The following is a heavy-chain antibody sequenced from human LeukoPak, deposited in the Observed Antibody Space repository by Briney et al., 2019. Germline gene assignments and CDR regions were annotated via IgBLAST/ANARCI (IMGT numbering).Heavy chain of an antibody. CDR1: GGSISSGGYY. CDR2: IYYSGST. D-gene: IGHD2-2*01. J-gene: IGHJ3*02. CDR3: ARRIVVVPAAEYDAFDI. V-gene: IGHV4-31*03. Sequence: SQTLSLTCTVSGGSISSGGYYCSWIRQHPGKGLEWIGYIYYSGSTNYNPSLKSRVTISVDTSKNQFSLKLSSVTAADTAVYYCARRIVVVPAAEYDAFDIWGQGTMVTVSS.